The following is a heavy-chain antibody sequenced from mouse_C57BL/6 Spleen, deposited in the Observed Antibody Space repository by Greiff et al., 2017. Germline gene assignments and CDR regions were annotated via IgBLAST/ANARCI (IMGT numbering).Heavy chain of an antibody. V-gene: IGHV2-3*01. D-gene: IGHD2-3*01. CDR2: IWGDGST. J-gene: IGHJ3*01. Sequence: QVQLKESGPGLVAPSQSLSITCTVSGFSLTSYGVSWVRQPPGQGLEWLGVIWGDGSTTYHSALISSLSISKDNSNSQVFLKLNSLQTADTSTYYCAKPYDGPSWFAYWGQGTLVTVSA. CDR1: GFSLTSYG. CDR3: AKPYDGPSWFAY.